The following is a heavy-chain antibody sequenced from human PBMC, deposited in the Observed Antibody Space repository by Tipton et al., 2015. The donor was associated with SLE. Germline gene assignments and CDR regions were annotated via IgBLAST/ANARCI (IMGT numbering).Heavy chain of an antibody. V-gene: IGHV4-59*01. J-gene: IGHJ3*02. CDR1: GGSISSYY. CDR2: NYYSGST. Sequence: TLSLTCTVSGGSISSYYWSWIRQPPGKGLEWIVYNYYSGSTNYNPSLKSRVTISVDTSKNQFSLKLSSVTAADTAVYYCARRAGDAFDIWGQGTMVTVSS. CDR3: ARRAGDAFDI.